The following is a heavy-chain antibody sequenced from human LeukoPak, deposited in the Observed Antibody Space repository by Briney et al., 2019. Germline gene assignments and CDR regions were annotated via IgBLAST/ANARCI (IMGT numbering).Heavy chain of an antibody. J-gene: IGHJ4*02. D-gene: IGHD6-13*01. Sequence: HSGGSLRLSCAASGFTFSNYDMHWVRQAAGKGLEWVSAIGTAGDTYYSASVRGRFTISRENARNSLFLQMSGLSAGDTAVYYCASSPAYTSSWEAIDNWGQGTLVTVSS. V-gene: IGHV3-13*01. CDR2: IGTAGDT. CDR3: ASSPAYTSSWEAIDN. CDR1: GFTFSNYD.